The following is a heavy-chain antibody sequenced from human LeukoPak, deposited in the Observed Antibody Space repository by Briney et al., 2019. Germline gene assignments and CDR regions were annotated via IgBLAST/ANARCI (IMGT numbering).Heavy chain of an antibody. CDR2: ISSSSSYI. V-gene: IGHV3-21*01. J-gene: IGHJ4*02. Sequence: PGGSLRLSCAASGFTFSSYSMNWVRQAPGKGLEWVSSISSSSSYIYYADSVKGRFTISRDNAKNSLYLQMNSLRAEDTAVYYCARGFRYCSGGSCYSGGYFDYWGQGTLVTVSS. D-gene: IGHD2-15*01. CDR1: GFTFSSYS. CDR3: ARGFRYCSGGSCYSGGYFDY.